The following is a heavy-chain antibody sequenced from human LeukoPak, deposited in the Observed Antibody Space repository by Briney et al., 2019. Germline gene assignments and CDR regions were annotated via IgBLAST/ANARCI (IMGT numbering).Heavy chain of an antibody. D-gene: IGHD6-13*01. Sequence: SETLSLTCTVSGGSISSYYWSWIRQPPGKGLEWIGYIYYSGSTNYNPSLKSRVTISVDTSKNQFSLKLSSVTAADTAVYYCARETSSSSSWYDARKRSYGMDVWGQGTTATVSS. J-gene: IGHJ6*02. CDR3: ARETSSSSSWYDARKRSYGMDV. V-gene: IGHV4-59*01. CDR1: GGSISSYY. CDR2: IYYSGST.